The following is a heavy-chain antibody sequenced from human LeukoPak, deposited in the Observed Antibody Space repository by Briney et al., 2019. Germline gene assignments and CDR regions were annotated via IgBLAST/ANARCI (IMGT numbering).Heavy chain of an antibody. V-gene: IGHV4-61*02. CDR1: GGSISSGSYY. CDR2: IYTSGST. Sequence: SQTLSLTCTVSGGSISSGSYYWSWIQQPAGKGLEWIGRIYTSGSTNYNPSLKSRVTISVDTSKNQFSLKLSSVTAADTAVYYCARSSLIAVACTVYMDVWGKGTTVTVSS. D-gene: IGHD6-19*01. CDR3: ARSSLIAVACTVYMDV. J-gene: IGHJ6*03.